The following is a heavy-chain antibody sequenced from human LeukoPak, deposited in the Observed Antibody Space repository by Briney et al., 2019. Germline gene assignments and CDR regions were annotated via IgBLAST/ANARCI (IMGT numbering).Heavy chain of an antibody. V-gene: IGHV4-38-2*02. Sequence: SETLSLTCAVSGYSISSGYCWGWIRQPPGKRLEWIGSIYHSGSTYYNPSLKSRVTISVDTSKNQFSLKLSSVTAADTAVYYCARDRSDSSSWNWFDPWGQGTLVTVSS. CDR2: IYHSGST. CDR1: GYSISSGYC. J-gene: IGHJ5*02. D-gene: IGHD6-13*01. CDR3: ARDRSDSSSWNWFDP.